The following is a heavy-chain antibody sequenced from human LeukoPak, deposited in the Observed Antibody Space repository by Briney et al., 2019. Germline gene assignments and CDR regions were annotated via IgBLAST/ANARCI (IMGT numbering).Heavy chain of an antibody. J-gene: IGHJ4*02. D-gene: IGHD6-6*01. Sequence: PSETLSLTCAVYGGSFSGYYWSWIRQPPGKGLEWIGEINHSGSTNYNPSLKSRVTISVDTSKNQFSLKLSSVTAADTAVYYCASLMSARSKSHDYWGQGTLVTVSS. CDR3: ASLMSARSKSHDY. CDR2: INHSGST. CDR1: GGSFSGYY. V-gene: IGHV4-34*01.